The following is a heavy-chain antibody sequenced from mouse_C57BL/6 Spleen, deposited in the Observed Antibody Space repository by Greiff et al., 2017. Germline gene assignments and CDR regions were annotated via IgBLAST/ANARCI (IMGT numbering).Heavy chain of an antibody. D-gene: IGHD2-3*01. CDR1: GFNIKDYY. J-gene: IGHJ3*01. Sequence: VQLKESGAELVRPGASVKLSCTASGFNIKDYYMHWVKQRPEQGLEWIGRIDPEDGDTEYAPKFQGKATMTADTSSNPAYLQLSSLTSEDTAVYYCTTSDGYYPCAYWGQGTLVTVSA. CDR2: IDPEDGDT. V-gene: IGHV14-1*01. CDR3: TTSDGYYPCAY.